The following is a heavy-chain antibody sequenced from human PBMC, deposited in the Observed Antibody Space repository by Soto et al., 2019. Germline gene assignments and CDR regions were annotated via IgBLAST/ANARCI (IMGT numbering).Heavy chain of an antibody. CDR2: IYYSGST. Sequence: SETLSLTCTVSGGSISSGDYYWSWIRQPPGKGLEWIGYIYYSGSTYYNPSLKSRVTISVDTSKNQFSLKLSSVTAADTAVYYCARILNWRPIVAKYYFDYWGQGTLVTVSS. V-gene: IGHV4-30-4*01. CDR3: ARILNWRPIVAKYYFDY. J-gene: IGHJ4*02. CDR1: GGSISSGDYY. D-gene: IGHD5-12*01.